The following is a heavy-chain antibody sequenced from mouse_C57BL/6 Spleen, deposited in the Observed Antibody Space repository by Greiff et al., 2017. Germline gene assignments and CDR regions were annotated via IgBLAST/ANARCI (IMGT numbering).Heavy chain of an antibody. Sequence: EVHLVESGGGLVKPGGSLKLSCAASGFTFSSYAMSWVRQTPEKRLEWVATISDGGSYTYYPDNVKGRFTISRDNAKNNLYLQMSHLKSEDTAMYYCARGYGPLRGYYFDYWGQGTTLTVSS. V-gene: IGHV5-4*01. CDR3: ARGYGPLRGYYFDY. D-gene: IGHD2-10*02. CDR2: ISDGGSYT. J-gene: IGHJ2*01. CDR1: GFTFSSYA.